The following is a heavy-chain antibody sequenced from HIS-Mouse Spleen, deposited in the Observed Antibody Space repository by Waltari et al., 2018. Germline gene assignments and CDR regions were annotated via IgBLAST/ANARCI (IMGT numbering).Heavy chain of an antibody. CDR1: GFTFSSYA. D-gene: IGHD3-16*01. J-gene: IGHJ6*02. V-gene: IGHV3-30*04. CDR3: ARALGEPRGYYYYYGMDV. Sequence: GFTFSSYAMHWVRQAPGKGLEWVAVISYDGSNKYYADSVKGRFTISRDNSKNTLYLQMNSLRAEDTAVYYCARALGEPRGYYYYYGMDVWGQGTTVTVSS. CDR2: ISYDGSNK.